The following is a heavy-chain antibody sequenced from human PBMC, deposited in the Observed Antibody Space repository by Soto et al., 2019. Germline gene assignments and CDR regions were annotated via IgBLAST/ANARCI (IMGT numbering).Heavy chain of an antibody. D-gene: IGHD3-10*01. CDR3: ASSYGSGYRAFDY. Sequence: QVQLVQSGAEVKKPGSSVKVSCKASGDTFSFYSINWVRQAPGLGLEWMGRINPILRMSNYAHRFQGRVTMTADKSTRTAYMELSSLRSEDTAMYYCASSYGSGYRAFDYWGQGALVTVSS. J-gene: IGHJ4*02. CDR2: INPILRMS. CDR1: GDTFSFYS. V-gene: IGHV1-69*02.